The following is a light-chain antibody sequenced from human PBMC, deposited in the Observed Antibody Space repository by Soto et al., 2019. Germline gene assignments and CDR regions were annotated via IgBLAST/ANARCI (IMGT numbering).Light chain of an antibody. J-gene: IGKJ1*01. CDR3: VQHNSYPWT. V-gene: IGKV1-17*01. Sequence: DIQMTQSPSSLSASVGDRVTITCRASQGIRNDFAWYHQKPGTAPQRLIYSAASLQSGVPSRFSGSGSGTEFTLTISSLQPEDFATYYCVQHNSYPWTFGQGTRVEIK. CDR1: QGIRND. CDR2: SAA.